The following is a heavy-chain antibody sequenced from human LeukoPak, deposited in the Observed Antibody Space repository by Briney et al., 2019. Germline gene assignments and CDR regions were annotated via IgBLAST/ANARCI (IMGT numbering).Heavy chain of an antibody. CDR2: IWYDGSNK. D-gene: IGHD6-6*01. CDR3: ARSYTTSSNYYYGMDV. J-gene: IGHJ6*02. CDR1: GFTFSSYG. V-gene: IGHV3-33*01. Sequence: GGSLRLSCAASGFTFSSYGMHWVRQAPGKGLEWVAVIWYDGSNKYYADSVKGRFTISRDNSKNTLYLQMNSLRAEDTAVYYCARSYTTSSNYYYGMDVWGQGTTVIVSS.